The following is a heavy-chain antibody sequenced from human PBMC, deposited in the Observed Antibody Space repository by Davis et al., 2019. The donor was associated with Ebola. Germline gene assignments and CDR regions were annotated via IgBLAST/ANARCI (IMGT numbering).Heavy chain of an antibody. D-gene: IGHD3-10*01. J-gene: IGHJ4*02. V-gene: IGHV3-23*01. CDR2: IGVSGGTT. CDR1: GFMFSSCG. Sequence: GESLKISCAASGFMFSSCGMNWVRQAPGKGLEWVSGIGVSGGTTYADSVKGRFTISRDNSKNTLYLQMNSLRAEDTAVYYCARDLEAYYYGSGSYCGSWGQGTLVTVSS. CDR3: ARDLEAYYYGSGSYCGS.